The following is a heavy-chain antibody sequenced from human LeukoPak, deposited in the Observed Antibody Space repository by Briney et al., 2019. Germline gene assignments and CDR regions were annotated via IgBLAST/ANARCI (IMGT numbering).Heavy chain of an antibody. J-gene: IGHJ4*02. Sequence: SETLSLTCAVYGGSFSGYYWSWIRQPPGKGLEWIGEINHSGSTNCNPSLKSRVTISVDTSKNQFSLKLSSVTAADTAVYYCARAASYDFWSGYRSPGPIDYWGQGTLVTVSS. CDR2: INHSGST. CDR1: GGSFSGYY. V-gene: IGHV4-34*01. CDR3: ARAASYDFWSGYRSPGPIDY. D-gene: IGHD3-3*01.